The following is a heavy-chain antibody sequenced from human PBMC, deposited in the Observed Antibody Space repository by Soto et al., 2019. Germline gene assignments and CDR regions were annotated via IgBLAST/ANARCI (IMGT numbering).Heavy chain of an antibody. D-gene: IGHD6-25*01. CDR2: MSGSGGTT. CDR1: GFTFRSYA. V-gene: IGHV3-23*01. CDR3: AKDLSSGRYYFDY. J-gene: IGHJ4*02. Sequence: GGSLRLSCAASGFTFRSYAMNWVRQAPGKGLEWVSGMSGSGGTTYYADSVKGRWTIDRDNSKNTLYLQMNSLRAEDTAVYYCAKDLSSGRYYFDYWGQGTLVTVSS.